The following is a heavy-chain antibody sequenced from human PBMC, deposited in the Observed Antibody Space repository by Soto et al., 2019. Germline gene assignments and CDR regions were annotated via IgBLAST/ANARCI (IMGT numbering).Heavy chain of an antibody. CDR2: INHSGST. CDR1: GGSFSGYD. Sequence: ASETLSLTCAVYGGSFSGYDWSWIRQPPGKGLEWIGEINHSGSTNYNPSLKSRVTISVDTSKNQFSLKLSSVTAADTAVYYCARVSAPLDGDFSVDYWGQGTLVTVSS. J-gene: IGHJ4*02. V-gene: IGHV4-34*01. D-gene: IGHD4-17*01. CDR3: ARVSAPLDGDFSVDY.